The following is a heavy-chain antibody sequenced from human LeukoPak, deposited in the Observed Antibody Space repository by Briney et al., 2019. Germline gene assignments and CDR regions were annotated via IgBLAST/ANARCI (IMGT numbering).Heavy chain of an antibody. CDR1: GGSFSGYY. D-gene: IGHD3-22*01. CDR2: INHSGST. CDR3: AGLIVGRVLGV. J-gene: IGHJ4*02. V-gene: IGHV4-34*01. Sequence: SETLSLTCAVYGGSFSGYYWSWIRQPPGKGLEWIGEINHSGSTNYNPSLKSRVTISVDTSKNKFYLKLSSVTAADTAVYYCAGLIVGRVLGVWGQRTLLTVSS.